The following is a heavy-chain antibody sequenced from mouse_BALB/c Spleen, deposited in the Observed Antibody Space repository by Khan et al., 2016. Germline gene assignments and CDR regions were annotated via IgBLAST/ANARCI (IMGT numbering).Heavy chain of an antibody. V-gene: IGHV5-9-4*01. Sequence: EVELVESGGGLVKPGGSLKLSCAASGFTFRSYAMSWVRQSPEKRLEWVAEISGGGSYSYYPATVTGRFTISRDNAKNTLYLELSSLRSEDTAMYYCARAYGSGFFDVWGAGTTVTVSS. J-gene: IGHJ1*01. CDR2: ISGGGSYS. D-gene: IGHD1-1*01. CDR1: GFTFRSYA. CDR3: ARAYGSGFFDV.